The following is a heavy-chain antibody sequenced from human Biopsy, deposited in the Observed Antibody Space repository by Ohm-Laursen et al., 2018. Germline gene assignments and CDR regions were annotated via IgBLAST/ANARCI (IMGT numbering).Heavy chain of an antibody. CDR3: ARDLPSSYYYAMDV. Sequence: PDTLSLTCSVYNVSFSSFYWSWIRQPAGKGLEWIGHTYKGGNTNHNPSLKSRVSMSVDTSKNQLSLTLRSVTAADTAVYYCARDLPSSYYYAMDVWGQGTTVTVSS. V-gene: IGHV4-4*07. CDR1: NVSFSSFY. J-gene: IGHJ6*02. CDR2: TYKGGNT.